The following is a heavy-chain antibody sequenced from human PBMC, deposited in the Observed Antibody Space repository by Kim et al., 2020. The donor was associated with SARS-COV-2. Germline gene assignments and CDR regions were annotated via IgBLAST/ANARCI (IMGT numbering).Heavy chain of an antibody. CDR2: IKQDGSEK. D-gene: IGHD2-15*01. CDR1: GFTFSSYW. J-gene: IGHJ6*02. V-gene: IGHV3-7*03. CDR3: ARVSYSPHTDYYYYYGMDV. Sequence: GGSLRLSCAASGFTFSSYWMRWVRQAPGKGLEWVANIKQDGSEKYYVDSVKGRFTISRDNAKNSLYLQMNSLRAEDTAVYYCARVSYSPHTDYYYYYGMDVWGQGTTVTVSS.